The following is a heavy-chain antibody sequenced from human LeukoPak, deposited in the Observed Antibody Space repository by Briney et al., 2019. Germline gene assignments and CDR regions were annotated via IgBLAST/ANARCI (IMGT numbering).Heavy chain of an antibody. CDR1: GFTFSSYA. D-gene: IGHD3-9*01. J-gene: IGHJ4*02. Sequence: PGGSLRLSCAASGFTFSSYAMSWVRQAPGKGLEWVSSISSTSGYIHYADSVKGRFSISRDNAKNLVHLEMDILRADDTAVYYCARDQRPDYEILIGFSHFDYWGQGTLVTVSS. CDR3: ARDQRPDYEILIGFSHFDY. CDR2: ISSTSGYI. V-gene: IGHV3-21*01.